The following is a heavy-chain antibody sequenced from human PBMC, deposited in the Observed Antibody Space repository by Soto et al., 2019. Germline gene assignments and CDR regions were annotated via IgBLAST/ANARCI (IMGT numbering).Heavy chain of an antibody. CDR3: VRESGYSYGQSSRFFYYYYMDV. CDR1: GVSISSGGYY. Sequence: SETLSLTCTVSGVSISSGGYYWSWIRQHPGKGLEWIGYIYYSGSTYYNPSLKSRVTISVDTSKNQFSLKLSSVTAADTAVYYCVRESGYSYGQSSRFFYYYYMDVWGKGTTVTVSS. V-gene: IGHV4-31*03. J-gene: IGHJ6*03. CDR2: IYYSGST. D-gene: IGHD5-18*01.